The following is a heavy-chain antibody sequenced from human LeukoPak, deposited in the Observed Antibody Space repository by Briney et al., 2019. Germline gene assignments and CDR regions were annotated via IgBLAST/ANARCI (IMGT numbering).Heavy chain of an antibody. CDR3: AKSKYSSSFLFDY. CDR2: ISSGGSTI. CDR1: GFTFSDYY. J-gene: IGHJ4*02. Sequence: GGSLRLSCAASGFTFSDYYMNWIRQAPGKGLEWVSYISSGGSTIYYADSVKGRFTISRDNSKNTLYLQMNSLRAEDTAVYYCAKSKYSSSFLFDYWGQGTLVTVSS. V-gene: IGHV3-11*01. D-gene: IGHD6-6*01.